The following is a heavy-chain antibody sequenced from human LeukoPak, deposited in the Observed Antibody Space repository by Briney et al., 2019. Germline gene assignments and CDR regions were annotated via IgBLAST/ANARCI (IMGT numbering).Heavy chain of an antibody. CDR3: ARGILTGAFDI. Sequence: GGSLRLSCAASGFTFSSYRMSWVRQAPGKGLEWVSSISSSSSYIYYADSVKGRFTISRDNAKNSLYLQMNSLRAEDTAVYYCARGILTGAFDIWGQGTMVSVSS. V-gene: IGHV3-21*01. J-gene: IGHJ3*02. CDR2: ISSSSSYI. CDR1: GFTFSSYR.